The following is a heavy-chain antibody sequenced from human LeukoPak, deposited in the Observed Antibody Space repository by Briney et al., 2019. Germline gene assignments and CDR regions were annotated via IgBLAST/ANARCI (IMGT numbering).Heavy chain of an antibody. J-gene: IGHJ5*02. Sequence: PSETLSLTCTVSGGSISSYYWSWIRQPPGKGLEWIGYIYYSGSTNYNPSLKSRVTISVDTSKNQFSLKLSSVTAADTAVYYCARHVAAGELLDWFDPWGQGTLVTVSS. V-gene: IGHV4-59*08. CDR3: ARHVAAGELLDWFDP. CDR2: IYYSGST. CDR1: GGSISSYY. D-gene: IGHD1-26*01.